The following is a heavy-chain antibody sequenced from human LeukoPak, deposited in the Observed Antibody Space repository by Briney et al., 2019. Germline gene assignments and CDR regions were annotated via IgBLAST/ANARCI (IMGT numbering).Heavy chain of an antibody. CDR1: GYTFTSYG. CDR3: ARQLRWDQYYFDY. V-gene: IGHV1-18*01. D-gene: IGHD4-23*01. CDR2: ISAYNGDT. J-gene: IGHJ4*02. Sequence: AASVKVSCKASGYTFTSYGISWVRQAPGQGLEWMGWISAYNGDTKYALNLQGRVTMTTDTSTSTAYMELRSLRSDDTAVYYCARQLRWDQYYFDYWGQGTLVTVSS.